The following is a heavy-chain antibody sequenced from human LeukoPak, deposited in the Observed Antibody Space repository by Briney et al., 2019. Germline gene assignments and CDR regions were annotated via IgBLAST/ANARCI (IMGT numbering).Heavy chain of an antibody. CDR1: GGTFSSYA. Sequence: SVKASCKASGGTFSSYAISWVRQAPGRGLEWMGGIIPIFGTANYAQKFQGRVTITADESTSTAYMELSSLRSEDTAVYYCARDQPGWFDPWGQGTLVTVSS. CDR3: ARDQPGWFDP. V-gene: IGHV1-69*01. CDR2: IIPIFGTA. J-gene: IGHJ5*02.